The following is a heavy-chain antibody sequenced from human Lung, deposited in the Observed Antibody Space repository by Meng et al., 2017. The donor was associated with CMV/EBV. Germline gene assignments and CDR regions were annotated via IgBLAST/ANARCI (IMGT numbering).Heavy chain of an antibody. D-gene: IGHD3-3*01. CDR2: IIPILGIT. CDR1: AGTPSSYA. Sequence: SAKVFCKASAGTPSSYAISWVRQAPGQGLEWRGGIIPILGITNYAQKFQGRVTITAEKSTNTSYMQLSSLRSEDAAVYYCARVRSNPPFPDFWSGYDPHYFDYWGQGTLVXVSS. V-gene: IGHV1-69*10. CDR3: ARVRSNPPFPDFWSGYDPHYFDY. J-gene: IGHJ4*02.